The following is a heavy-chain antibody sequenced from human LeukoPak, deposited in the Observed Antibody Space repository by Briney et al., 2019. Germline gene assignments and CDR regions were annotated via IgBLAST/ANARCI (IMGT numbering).Heavy chain of an antibody. CDR2: IYPGDSDT. D-gene: IGHD2-8*01. Sequence: KVSCKASGGTFSSYAISWVRQMPGKGLEWMGIIYPGDSDTRYSPSFQGQVTISADKSISTAYLQWSSLKASDTAMYYCARSAVSNPNWFDPWGQGTLVTVSS. CDR1: GGTFSSYA. CDR3: ARSAVSNPNWFDP. J-gene: IGHJ5*02. V-gene: IGHV5-51*01.